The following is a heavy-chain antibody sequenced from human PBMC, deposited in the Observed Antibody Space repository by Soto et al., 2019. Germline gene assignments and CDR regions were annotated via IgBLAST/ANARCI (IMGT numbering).Heavy chain of an antibody. D-gene: IGHD2-8*01. J-gene: IGHJ5*02. V-gene: IGHV3-33*01. Sequence: QGHLLQSGGGVVRPGKSLTLSCEASGFTFSNHGAHWVRQAPGKGLDWVAVILHYGSEEYYADSVKGRFTISRDNFNNTLSLRMNSLTVDDTAVYYCARDGGHCTRLSCYSGFASWGQGRLVTVSS. CDR2: ILHYGSEE. CDR1: GFTFSNHG. CDR3: ARDGGHCTRLSCYSGFAS.